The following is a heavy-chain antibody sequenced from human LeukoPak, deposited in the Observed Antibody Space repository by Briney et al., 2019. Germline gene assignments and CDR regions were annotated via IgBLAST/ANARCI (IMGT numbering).Heavy chain of an antibody. CDR2: IRYDGSNK. Sequence: GGSLRLSCAASGFTFSSYGMHWVRQAPGKGLEWVAFIRYDGSNKYYADSVKGRFTISKDNSKNTLYLQMSSLRAEDTAVYYCAKDTTPPKAGFDPWGQGTLVTVSS. J-gene: IGHJ5*02. D-gene: IGHD1-14*01. V-gene: IGHV3-30*02. CDR1: GFTFSSYG. CDR3: AKDTTPPKAGFDP.